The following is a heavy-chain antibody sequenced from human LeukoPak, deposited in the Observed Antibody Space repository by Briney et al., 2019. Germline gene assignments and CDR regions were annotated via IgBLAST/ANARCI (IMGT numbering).Heavy chain of an antibody. D-gene: IGHD6-19*01. J-gene: IGHJ5*02. CDR1: GFTFSTYG. V-gene: IGHV3-33*08. Sequence: PGGSLRLSCAASGFTFSTYGMHWVRQAPGKGLEWVAVIWYDGSNKYYADSVKGRFTISRDNSKNTLYLQMNSLRAEDTAVYYCARIARKSNYFIAVAGTWLDPWGQGTLVTVSS. CDR2: IWYDGSNK. CDR3: ARIARKSNYFIAVAGTWLDP.